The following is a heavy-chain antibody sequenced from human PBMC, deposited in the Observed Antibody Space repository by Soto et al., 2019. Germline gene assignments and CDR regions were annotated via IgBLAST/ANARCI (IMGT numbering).Heavy chain of an antibody. CDR2: ISSSSSYT. CDR1: GFTFSDYY. V-gene: IGHV3-11*06. D-gene: IGHD4-17*01. Sequence: GGSLRLSCAASGFTFSDYYMSWIRQAPGKGLEWVSYISSSSSYTNYADSVKGRFTISRDNAKNSLYLQMNSLRAEDTAVYYCARVQDYAGYYFDYWGQGTLVTAPQ. CDR3: ARVQDYAGYYFDY. J-gene: IGHJ4*02.